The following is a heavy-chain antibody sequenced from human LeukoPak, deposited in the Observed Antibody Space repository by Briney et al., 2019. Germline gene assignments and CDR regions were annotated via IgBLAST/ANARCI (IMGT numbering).Heavy chain of an antibody. CDR2: ISWNSGSI. V-gene: IGHV3-9*01. D-gene: IGHD5-12*01. J-gene: IGHJ4*02. CDR3: ATRGYSGYDPRSIDY. CDR1: GFTFDDYA. Sequence: GGSLRLSCAASGFTFDDYAMHWVRQAPGKGLEWVSGISWNSGSIGYADSVKGRFTISRDNAKNSLYLQMNSLRAEDTAVYYCATRGYSGYDPRSIDYWGQGTLVTVSS.